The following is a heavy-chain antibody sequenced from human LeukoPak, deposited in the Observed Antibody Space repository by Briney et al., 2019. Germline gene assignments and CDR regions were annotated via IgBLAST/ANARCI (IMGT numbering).Heavy chain of an antibody. CDR2: INAGNAKT. J-gene: IGHJ4*02. V-gene: IGHV1-3*01. CDR3: ASGPYYDILTGHYSFDY. CDR1: TYTFTRYV. Sequence: ASVKVSCKASTYTFTRYVMHWVRQAPGQRLEWMGWINAGNAKTKYSQKFQGRVTITRDTSASTAYMELSSLTSEDTAVYYCASGPYYDILTGHYSFDYWGQGTLVTVSS. D-gene: IGHD3-9*01.